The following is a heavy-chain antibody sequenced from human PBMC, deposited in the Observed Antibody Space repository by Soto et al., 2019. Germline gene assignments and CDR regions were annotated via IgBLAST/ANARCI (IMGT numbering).Heavy chain of an antibody. V-gene: IGHV3-23*01. CDR2: ISGSGGST. CDR3: AKDRNYGDYYFDY. CDR1: GFTFSSYA. J-gene: IGHJ4*02. D-gene: IGHD4-17*01. Sequence: GESLKISCAASGFTFSSYAMSWVRQAPGKGLEWVSAISGSGGSTYYADSVKGRFTISRDNSKNTLYLQMNSLRAEDTAVYYCAKDRNYGDYYFDYWGQGTLVTVSS.